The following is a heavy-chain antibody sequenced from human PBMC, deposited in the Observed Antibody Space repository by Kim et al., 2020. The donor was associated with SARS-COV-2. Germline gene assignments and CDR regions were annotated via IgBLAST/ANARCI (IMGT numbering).Heavy chain of an antibody. Sequence: SETLSLTCAVSGGSISSSNWWSWVRQPPGKGLEWIGETYHSGSTNYNPSLKSRVTISVDKSKNQFSLKLSSVTAADTAVYYCARESDIVVVPAAKTYYYGMDVWGQGTTVTVSS. D-gene: IGHD2-2*01. CDR2: TYHSGST. CDR3: ARESDIVVVPAAKTYYYGMDV. J-gene: IGHJ6*02. CDR1: GGSISSSNW. V-gene: IGHV4-4*02.